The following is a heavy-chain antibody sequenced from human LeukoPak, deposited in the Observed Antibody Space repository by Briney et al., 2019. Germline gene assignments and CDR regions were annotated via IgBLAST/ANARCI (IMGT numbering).Heavy chain of an antibody. Sequence: SETLSLTCTRSGGSISSYYWSWIRQPAGRGLEWIGRIYTSGSTNYNPSLKSRVTMSVDTSKNQFSLKLSSVTAADTAVYYCARAVYYYGSGSYYNGIRFDPWGQGTLVTVSS. CDR3: ARAVYYYGSGSYYNGIRFDP. D-gene: IGHD3-10*01. J-gene: IGHJ5*02. CDR2: IYTSGST. V-gene: IGHV4-4*07. CDR1: GGSISSYY.